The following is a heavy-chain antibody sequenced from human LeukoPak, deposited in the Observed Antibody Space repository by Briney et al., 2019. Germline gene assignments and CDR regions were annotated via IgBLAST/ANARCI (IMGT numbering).Heavy chain of an antibody. D-gene: IGHD3-22*01. CDR1: GFTFSSYA. Sequence: GGSLRLSCAASGFTFSSYAMSWVRQAPGKGLEWVSAISGSGSSTYYADSVKGRFTISRDNSKNTLYLQMNSLRAEDTAVYYCAKDRVIVVVTPDYWGQGTLVTVSS. CDR3: AKDRVIVVVTPDY. J-gene: IGHJ4*02. CDR2: ISGSGSST. V-gene: IGHV3-23*01.